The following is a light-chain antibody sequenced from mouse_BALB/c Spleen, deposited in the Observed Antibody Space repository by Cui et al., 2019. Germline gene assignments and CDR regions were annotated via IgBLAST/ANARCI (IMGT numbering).Light chain of an antibody. J-gene: IGKJ2*01. Sequence: DIVMTQSQKFMSTSLAHRVSVTCKASQNAGTNVAWSKQKPGQSPKALSYSASYRYIGVPVRFTGSGCGTDFTLTLSNVQCENLAEYICQQCSSDPYTFGGGTKLEIK. CDR1: QNAGTN. V-gene: IGKV6-15*01. CDR2: SAS. CDR3: QQCSSDPYT.